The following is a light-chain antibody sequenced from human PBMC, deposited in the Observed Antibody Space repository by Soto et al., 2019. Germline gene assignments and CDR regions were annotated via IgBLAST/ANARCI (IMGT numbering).Light chain of an antibody. CDR3: TSYTSSITRYV. V-gene: IGLV2-14*01. Sequence: QSALTQPASVSGSPGQSITISCTGTSSDVGGYNYVSWYQQDPGKAPKLMIYDVTNRPSGVSNRFSGSKSGNTASPTISGLQAEDEADYYCTSYTSSITRYVFGGGTKLTVL. J-gene: IGLJ3*02. CDR1: SSDVGGYNY. CDR2: DVT.